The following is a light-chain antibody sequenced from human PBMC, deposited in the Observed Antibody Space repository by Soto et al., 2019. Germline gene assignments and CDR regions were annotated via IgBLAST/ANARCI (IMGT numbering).Light chain of an antibody. CDR3: SAYTITSPYV. J-gene: IGLJ1*01. CDR2: DVS. CDR1: SSDVGAYNY. V-gene: IGLV2-14*03. Sequence: QSALTQPASVSGSPGQSISISCTGTSSDVGAYNYISWYQQHPGKAPKLIIYDVSNRPSGVSSRFSGSKSGNTGSLTISGLQAEDGADYYCSAYTITSPYVFGTGTKLTVL.